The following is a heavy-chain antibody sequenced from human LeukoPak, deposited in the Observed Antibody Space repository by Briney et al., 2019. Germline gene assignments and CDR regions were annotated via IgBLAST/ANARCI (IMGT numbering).Heavy chain of an antibody. D-gene: IGHD2-8*01. V-gene: IGHV4-61*02. J-gene: IGHJ5*02. Sequence: PSETLSLTCTVSGGSISSGSYYWSWIRQPAGKGLEWIGRIYTSGTTNYNPSLKSRVTISGDTSKNQFSLKLSSVTAADTAIYYCAKNGQSGFSFDPWGQGTLVTVSS. CDR2: IYTSGTT. CDR1: GGSISSGSYY. CDR3: AKNGQSGFSFDP.